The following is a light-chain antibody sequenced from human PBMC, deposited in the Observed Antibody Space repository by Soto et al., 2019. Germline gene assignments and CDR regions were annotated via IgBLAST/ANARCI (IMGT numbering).Light chain of an antibody. CDR1: QSISSW. CDR3: MQTLQTPPWT. V-gene: IGKV1-5*01. J-gene: IGKJ1*01. CDR2: DAS. Sequence: DIQMTQSPSTLSASVGDRVTITCRASQSISSWLAWYQQKPGKAPKLLIYDASSLESGVPSRFSGSGSGTEFTLKISRVEAEDVGIYYCMQTLQTPPWTFGQGTKVAIK.